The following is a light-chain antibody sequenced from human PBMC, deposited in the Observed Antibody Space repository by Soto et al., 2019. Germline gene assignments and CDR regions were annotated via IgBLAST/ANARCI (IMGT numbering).Light chain of an antibody. CDR2: GAS. CDR3: HQYGISPPRT. V-gene: IGKV3-15*01. CDR1: QSVGSD. Sequence: TVMTHSPATLSVSPGERATLSCRASQSVGSDLAWYQQKPGQAPRLLIYGASTRATGIPARFSGSASGTDFTLTISRLEPEDFAVYYCHQYGISPPRTFGQGTKVDIK. J-gene: IGKJ1*01.